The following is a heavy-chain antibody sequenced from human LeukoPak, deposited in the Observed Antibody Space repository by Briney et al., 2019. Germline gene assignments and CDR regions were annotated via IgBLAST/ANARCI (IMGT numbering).Heavy chain of an antibody. V-gene: IGHV1-24*01. D-gene: IGHD3-22*01. CDR1: GYSLTESS. CDR2: FDFGDDEA. J-gene: IGHJ4*02. Sequence: ASVKVSCKVAGYSLTESSMHWVRQVPGRGLEGMGGFDFGDDEAIYAQRFQGRVTMTEDTSTDTAYMELSSLRSEDTAVYYCAIVVSGYYPDYWGQGTLVTVSS. CDR3: AIVVSGYYPDY.